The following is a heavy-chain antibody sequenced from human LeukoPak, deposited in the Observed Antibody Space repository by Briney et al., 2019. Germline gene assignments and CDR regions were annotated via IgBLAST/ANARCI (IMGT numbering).Heavy chain of an antibody. Sequence: GGSLRLSCAASGFTFSSYAMSWVRQAPGKGLEWVSAISGSGGSTYYADSVKGRFTIARDNSKNTLYLQMNSLRAEDTAVYYCAKFIADHLYYYYYGMDVWGQGTTVTVSS. CDR3: AKFIADHLYYYYYGMDV. D-gene: IGHD3-3*02. CDR2: ISGSGGST. CDR1: GFTFSSYA. V-gene: IGHV3-23*01. J-gene: IGHJ6*02.